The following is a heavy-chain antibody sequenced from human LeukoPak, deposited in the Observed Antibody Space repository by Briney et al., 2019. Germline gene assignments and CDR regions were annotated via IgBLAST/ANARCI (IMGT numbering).Heavy chain of an antibody. J-gene: IGHJ5*02. CDR1: GYTFTSYG. V-gene: IGHV1-2*02. Sequence: GASVKVSCKASGYTFTSYGISWVRQAPGQGLEWMGCINPNSGGANYAQKFQGRVTMTRDTSISSGYMELSSLRSDDTAVYYCARVAVPMIRGARFEPWGQGTLVTVSS. CDR3: ARVAVPMIRGARFEP. D-gene: IGHD3-10*01. CDR2: INPNSGGA.